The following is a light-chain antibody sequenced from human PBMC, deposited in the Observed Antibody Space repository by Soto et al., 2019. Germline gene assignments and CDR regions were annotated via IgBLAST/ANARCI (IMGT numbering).Light chain of an antibody. J-gene: IGKJ2*01. V-gene: IGKV3-20*01. CDR2: GAS. CDR1: QSVSSSY. Sequence: EIVLTQSPGTLSLSPGERATLSCRASQSVSSSYLAWYQQKPGQAPRLLIYGASSRATGIPDRFSGSGSGTDCHLTISRLEPEDFAVYFCQQYGNSPPNTFGQGTKVEIK. CDR3: QQYGNSPPNT.